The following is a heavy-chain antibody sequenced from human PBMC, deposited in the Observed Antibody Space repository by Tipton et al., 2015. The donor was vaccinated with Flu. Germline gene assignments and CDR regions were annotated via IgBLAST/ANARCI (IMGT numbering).Heavy chain of an antibody. CDR2: MHRSGNS. D-gene: IGHD5-18*01. J-gene: IGHJ6*02. V-gene: IGHV4-38-2*02. Sequence: TLSLTCSVSGDSIGSPYYWGWIRQPPGKGLEWIGNMHRSGNSYHNPSLKSRVTMSVDTSKNQFSLKLSSVTAADTAVYYCARVNTGMAEYYYYGMDVWGQGTTVTVSS. CDR1: GDSIGSPYY. CDR3: ARVNTGMAEYYYYGMDV.